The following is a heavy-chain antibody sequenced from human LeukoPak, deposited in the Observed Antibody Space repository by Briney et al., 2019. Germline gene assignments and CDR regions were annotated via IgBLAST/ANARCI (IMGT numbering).Heavy chain of an antibody. Sequence: GGSLRLSCTASGFTFGDYAMSWVRQAPGKGLEWVGFIRSKACGGSTEYAVSVKGRFTSSRDDSKSIAYLKMNSLKTVDTAVYYCTRDPRGIYGPDSFDIWGQGTMVTVSS. D-gene: IGHD3-16*01. CDR2: IRSKACGGST. J-gene: IGHJ3*02. CDR1: GFTFGDYA. V-gene: IGHV3-49*04. CDR3: TRDPRGIYGPDSFDI.